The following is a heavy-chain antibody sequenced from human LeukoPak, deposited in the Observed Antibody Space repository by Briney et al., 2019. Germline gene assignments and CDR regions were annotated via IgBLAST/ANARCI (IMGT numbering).Heavy chain of an antibody. CDR2: IRPSGDNT. D-gene: IGHD6-19*01. CDR1: GFTFDNYG. J-gene: IGHJ5*02. V-gene: IGHV3-23*01. Sequence: GETLRLSCAASGFTFDNYGMTWVRQAPGRGLEWVSSIRPSGDNTYYGDSVKGRFTISRDNSKNTVYLQMNNMRVDDTAVYYCARVAGWHWFDPWGQGTLVTVSS. CDR3: ARVAGWHWFDP.